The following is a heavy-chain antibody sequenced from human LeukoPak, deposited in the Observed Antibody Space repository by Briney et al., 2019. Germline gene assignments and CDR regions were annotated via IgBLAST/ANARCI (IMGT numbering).Heavy chain of an antibody. Sequence: PGGSLRLSCAASGFTFSNYWMHWVRQAPGKGLVWVSRINSDGSSRKYADSVKGRFTISRNTAKNQLYLQMNSLRVEDTAVYYCASASSHRIAAGGDYWGQGTLVTVSS. CDR2: INSDGSSR. CDR1: GFTFSNYW. D-gene: IGHD6-13*01. V-gene: IGHV3-74*03. J-gene: IGHJ4*02. CDR3: ASASSHRIAAGGDY.